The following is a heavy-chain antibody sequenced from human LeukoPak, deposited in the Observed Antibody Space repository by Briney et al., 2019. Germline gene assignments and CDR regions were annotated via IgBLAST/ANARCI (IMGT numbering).Heavy chain of an antibody. V-gene: IGHV3-48*01. CDR1: GFTFSTYN. CDR2: INSGGSAV. CDR3: ARVGSRGDWFDY. Sequence: GGSLRLSCAASGFTFSTYNMLWARQTPGKGLEWLFYINSGGSAVHYAESVKDRFTFSRDNAKNSLYLQVNSLRVEDTGIYYCARVGSRGDWFDYWGQGIRVTVSS. D-gene: IGHD1-26*01. J-gene: IGHJ5*01.